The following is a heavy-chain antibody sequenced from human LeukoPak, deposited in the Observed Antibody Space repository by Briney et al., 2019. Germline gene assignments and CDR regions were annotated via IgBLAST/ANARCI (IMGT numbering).Heavy chain of an antibody. CDR3: ARDYSSSPRSWFDP. Sequence: SQTLSLTCTVSGGSISSGDYYWSWIRQPPGKGLEWIVYIYYSGSTYYNPSLKSRVTISVDTSKNQFSLKLSSVTAADTAVYYCARDYSSSPRSWFDPWGQGTLVTVSS. CDR2: IYYSGST. D-gene: IGHD6-6*01. V-gene: IGHV4-30-4*08. J-gene: IGHJ5*02. CDR1: GGSISSGDYY.